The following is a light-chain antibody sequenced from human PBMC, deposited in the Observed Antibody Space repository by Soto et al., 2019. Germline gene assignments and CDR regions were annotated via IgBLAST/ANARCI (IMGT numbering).Light chain of an antibody. J-gene: IGKJ4*01. V-gene: IGKV1-27*01. CDR1: QGISNY. Sequence: DVKMTQAPSSLSASVADRVTITCRASQGISNYLAWYQQKPGKVPKLLIYAASILQSGVPSRFSGSGSGTDFTLTISSLQPEDVATYYCQKYNSAPRTFGGGTKVEIK. CDR3: QKYNSAPRT. CDR2: AAS.